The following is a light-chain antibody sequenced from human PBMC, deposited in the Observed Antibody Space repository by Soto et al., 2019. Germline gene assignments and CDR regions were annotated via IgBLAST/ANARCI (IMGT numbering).Light chain of an antibody. CDR3: HQYGSSPPWT. CDR1: QSVSSY. Sequence: EIVCTQSPASLSLGRWEIATLSCRASQSVSSYLAWYQQKPGQAPRLLIYDASNRATGIPDRFSGSGSGTDFTLTITRLEPEDFAMYYCHQYGSSPPWTFGQGTKVDIK. CDR2: DAS. V-gene: IGKV3-20*01. J-gene: IGKJ1*01.